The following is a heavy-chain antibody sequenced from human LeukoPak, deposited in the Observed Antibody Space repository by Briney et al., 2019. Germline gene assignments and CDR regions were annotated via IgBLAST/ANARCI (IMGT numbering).Heavy chain of an antibody. CDR1: GGSISSGDYY. V-gene: IGHV4-30-4*08. CDR2: IYYSGST. D-gene: IGHD1-26*01. J-gene: IGHJ4*02. CDR3: ARDRVVGATKDFLDY. Sequence: SETLSLTCTVSGGSISSGDYYWSWIRQPPGKGLEWIGYIYYSGSTYYNPSLKSRVTISVDRSKNQFSLKLSSVTAADTAVYYCARDRVVGATKDFLDYWGQGTLVTVSS.